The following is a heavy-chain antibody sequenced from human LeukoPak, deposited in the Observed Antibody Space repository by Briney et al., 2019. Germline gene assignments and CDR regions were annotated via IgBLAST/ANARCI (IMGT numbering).Heavy chain of an antibody. J-gene: IGHJ4*02. Sequence: PGGSLRLSCAASGFSLTDSSVHWVRQASGKGLEWLGRIRNKASTYATAYAASVRGRFTISRDDSKHTAYLQMNSLKIDDAAVYYCTANGDNSDFWGQGTLVTVSS. CDR3: TANGDNSDF. D-gene: IGHD2-21*02. CDR1: GFSLTDSS. V-gene: IGHV3-73*01. CDR2: IRNKASTYAT.